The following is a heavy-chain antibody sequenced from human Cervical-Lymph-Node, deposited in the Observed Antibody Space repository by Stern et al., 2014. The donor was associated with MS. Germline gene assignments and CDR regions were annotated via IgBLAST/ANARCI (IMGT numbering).Heavy chain of an antibody. J-gene: IGHJ2*01. V-gene: IGHV4-59*12. CDR1: DDSITTSY. Sequence: QLQLQESGPRLVKPSETLALICDVSDDSITTSYWSWIRQPPGKGLEWIGHMYHGGRATYHPSLKGRVTVSVDPSRNHVSLSLTAVTAADTAIYYCARMGSAYHWYFDIWGRGALVTVSS. D-gene: IGHD3-16*01. CDR3: ARMGSAYHWYFDI. CDR2: MYHGGRA.